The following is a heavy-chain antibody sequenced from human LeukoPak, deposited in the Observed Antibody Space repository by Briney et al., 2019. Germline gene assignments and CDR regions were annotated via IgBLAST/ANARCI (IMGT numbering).Heavy chain of an antibody. CDR2: IKQDGSEK. Sequence: PGGSLRLSCGPSGFTFSADWMAWVRQAPGKGLEWVANIKQDGSEKYYVASVKGRFTISRDNSKNSLYLQMNSLRADDTAVYYCTRHYGWSNYNWGQGTLVTVSS. V-gene: IGHV3-7*01. D-gene: IGHD6-19*01. J-gene: IGHJ1*01. CDR3: TRHYGWSNYN. CDR1: GFTFSADW.